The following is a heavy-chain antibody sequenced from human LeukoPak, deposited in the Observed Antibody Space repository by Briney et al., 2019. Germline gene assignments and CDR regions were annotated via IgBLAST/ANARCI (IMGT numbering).Heavy chain of an antibody. CDR3: ARGSYSSSWSVGFDP. Sequence: ASVKVSCKASGGTFSSYAISWVRQAPGQGLEWMGRIIPIFGTANYAQKFQGRVTITTDESTSTAYMELSSLRSEDTAVYYCARGSYSSSWSVGFDPWGQGTLVTVYS. CDR1: GGTFSSYA. CDR2: IIPIFGTA. J-gene: IGHJ5*02. D-gene: IGHD6-13*01. V-gene: IGHV1-69*05.